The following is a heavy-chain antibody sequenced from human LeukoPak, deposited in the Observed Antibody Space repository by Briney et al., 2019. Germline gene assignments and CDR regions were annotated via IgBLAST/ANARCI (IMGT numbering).Heavy chain of an antibody. CDR3: ARQGGRICSSTSCYRGDAFDI. V-gene: IGHV3-53*01. CDR2: IYSGGST. Sequence: GGSLRLSCAASGFTVSSNYMSWVRQAPGKGLEWVSVIYSGGSTYYADSVKGRFTISRDNSKNTLYLQMNSLRAEDTAVYYCARQGGRICSSTSCYRGDAFDIWGQGTMVTVSS. J-gene: IGHJ3*02. CDR1: GFTVSSNY. D-gene: IGHD2-2*02.